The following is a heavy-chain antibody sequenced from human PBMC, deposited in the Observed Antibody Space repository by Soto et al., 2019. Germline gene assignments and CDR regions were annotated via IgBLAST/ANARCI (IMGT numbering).Heavy chain of an antibody. CDR2: IYYSGST. V-gene: IGHV4-59*03. CDR3: ARYSGYDHNWFDP. Sequence: ASETLSLTCTVSGGSISSYYWSWIRLPPGKGLEWIGYIYYSGSTNYNPSLKSRVTMTTDTSTSTAYMELRSLRSDDTAVYYCARYSGYDHNWFDPWGQGTLVTVSS. CDR1: GGSISSYY. J-gene: IGHJ5*02. D-gene: IGHD5-12*01.